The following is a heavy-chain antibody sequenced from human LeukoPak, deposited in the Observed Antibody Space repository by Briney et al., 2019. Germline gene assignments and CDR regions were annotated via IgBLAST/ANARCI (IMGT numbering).Heavy chain of an antibody. J-gene: IGHJ5*02. V-gene: IGHV3-11*03. D-gene: IGHD4-17*01. CDR2: ISSSGSYT. CDR1: GFTFSDYY. Sequence: GGPLRLSCAASGFTFSDYYMSWIRQAPGKGLEWVSYISSSGSYTNYADSVKGRFTISRDNAKNSLYLQMNNLRAEDTAVYYCARRSTGDYVWFDPWGQGTLVTVSS. CDR3: ARRSTGDYVWFDP.